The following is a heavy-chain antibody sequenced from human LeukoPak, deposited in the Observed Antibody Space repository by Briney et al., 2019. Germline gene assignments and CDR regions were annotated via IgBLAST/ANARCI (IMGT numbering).Heavy chain of an antibody. J-gene: IGHJ3*02. D-gene: IGHD6-6*01. CDR3: ARDRARSDGRYSSSSKDAFDI. CDR2: ISGYNGNT. Sequence: ASVKLSCKASGYTFTSYGISWERQAPGQGLAWMAWISGYNGNTNYAQKLQGRATMTTDTSTSTAYMELRSLRSDDTAVYYCARDRARSDGRYSSSSKDAFDIWGQGTMVTVSS. V-gene: IGHV1-18*01. CDR1: GYTFTSYG.